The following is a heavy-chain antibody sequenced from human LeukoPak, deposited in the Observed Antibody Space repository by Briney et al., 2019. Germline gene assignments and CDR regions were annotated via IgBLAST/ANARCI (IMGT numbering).Heavy chain of an antibody. Sequence: GASVKVSCKASRYTFTGYYIDWVRQAPGLGLEWMGWINPNSGGTKYAQKFQGRVTMTRDTSISTAYMELSRLRSDDTAVYFCARGSQWLVGDFWGQGTLVTVSS. D-gene: IGHD6-19*01. CDR2: INPNSGGT. CDR1: RYTFTGYY. V-gene: IGHV1-2*02. CDR3: ARGSQWLVGDF. J-gene: IGHJ4*02.